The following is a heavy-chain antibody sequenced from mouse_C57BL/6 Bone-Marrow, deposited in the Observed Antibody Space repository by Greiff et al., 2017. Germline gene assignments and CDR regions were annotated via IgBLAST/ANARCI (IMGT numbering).Heavy chain of an antibody. CDR2: LRSKSSNYAT. CDR3: VREGLSYAMDY. CDR1: GFTFNTYA. J-gene: IGHJ4*01. V-gene: IGHV10-3*01. Sequence: EVMLVASGGGLVQPKGSLKLSCAASGFTFNTYAMHWVRQAPGKGLEWVARLRSKSSNYATYYADSVKDRLTISRDYSQSMIYMQMNNLKTEDTAMYYCVREGLSYAMDYWGQGTSVTVSS.